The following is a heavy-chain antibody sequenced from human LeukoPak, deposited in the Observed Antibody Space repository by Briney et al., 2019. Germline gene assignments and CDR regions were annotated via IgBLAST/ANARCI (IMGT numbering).Heavy chain of an antibody. CDR3: ARAGGSRGVILDY. J-gene: IGHJ4*02. CDR1: GYSISSGYY. D-gene: IGHD3-10*01. Sequence: SETLSLTCAVSGYSISSGYYWGWIRQPPGKGLEWIGSIYHSGSTYYNPSLKSRVTISVDTSKNQFSLKLSSVTAADTAVYYCARAGGSRGVILDYWGQGTLVTVSS. CDR2: IYHSGST. V-gene: IGHV4-38-2*01.